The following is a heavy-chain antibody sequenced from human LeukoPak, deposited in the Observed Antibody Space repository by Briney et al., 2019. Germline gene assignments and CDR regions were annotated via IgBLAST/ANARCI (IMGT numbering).Heavy chain of an antibody. V-gene: IGHV3-23*01. J-gene: IGHJ4*02. CDR1: GFTFSNYA. D-gene: IGHD3-22*01. CDR3: ARRASDSGAKPTFDF. Sequence: GGSLRLSCAASGFTFSNYAMGWVGQAPGKGLEWVSVISSGGRNTYYADSVKGRFTLSRDDSKNTLDLQMDSLRAEDTAVYYCARRASDSGAKPTFDFWGQGTLVTVSS. CDR2: ISSGGRNT.